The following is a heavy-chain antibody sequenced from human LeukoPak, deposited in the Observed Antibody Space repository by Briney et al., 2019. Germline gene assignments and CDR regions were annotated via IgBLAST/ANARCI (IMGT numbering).Heavy chain of an antibody. CDR1: GGSFSGYY. CDR2: INHSGST. CDR3: ARVAPLIVVVVAAGWNWFDP. J-gene: IGHJ5*02. V-gene: IGHV4-34*01. D-gene: IGHD2-15*01. Sequence: KPSETLSLTCAVYGGSFSGYYWSWIRQPPGKGLEWIGEINHSGSTNYNPSLKSRVTISVDTSKNQFSLKLSSVTAADTAVYYCARVAPLIVVVVAAGWNWFDPWGQGTLVTVSS.